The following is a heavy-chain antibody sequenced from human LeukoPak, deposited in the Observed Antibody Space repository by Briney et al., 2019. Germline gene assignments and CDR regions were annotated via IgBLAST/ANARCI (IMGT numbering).Heavy chain of an antibody. Sequence: GGSLRLSCAASGFTFSSYAMSWVRQAPGKGLEGVSAISGSGGSTFYTDSVKGRFTISRDNYKKTLFMQMNSLRAEDAAVYYCAQTKLGYCSSGSCYSRHYRLDYWGQGTLVTVSS. J-gene: IGHJ4*02. V-gene: IGHV3-23*01. CDR1: GFTFSSYA. D-gene: IGHD2-15*01. CDR3: AQTKLGYCSSGSCYSRHYRLDY. CDR2: ISGSGGST.